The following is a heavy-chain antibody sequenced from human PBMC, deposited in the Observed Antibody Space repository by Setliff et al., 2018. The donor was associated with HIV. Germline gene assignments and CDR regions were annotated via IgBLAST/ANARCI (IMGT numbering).Heavy chain of an antibody. D-gene: IGHD3-9*01. Sequence: PGGSLRLSCTASGLTFNNAWMSWVRQAPGKGLEWVASISSSGAHIYSADSLQGRFTISRDNEKNSLYLQMNSLRAEDTAVYFCARGGRLQYFDWPSYALDVWGQGTTVTVSS. CDR2: ISSSGAHI. CDR1: GLTFNNAW. J-gene: IGHJ6*02. V-gene: IGHV3-21*06. CDR3: ARGGRLQYFDWPSYALDV.